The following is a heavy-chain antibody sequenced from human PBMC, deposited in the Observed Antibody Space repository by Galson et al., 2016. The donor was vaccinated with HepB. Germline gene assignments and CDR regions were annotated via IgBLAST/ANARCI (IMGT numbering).Heavy chain of an antibody. CDR2: MNPNSGNT. CDR1: GYTFTSYD. D-gene: IGHD5-24*01. V-gene: IGHV1-8*01. CDR3: TRGGWKDGSNSWDRDY. J-gene: IGHJ4*02. Sequence: SVKVSCKASGYTFTSYDINWVRQATGQGLEWMGWMNPNSGNTGYAQKFQGRVSMTRNTSISTAYMELSSLRSEDTAVYYCTRGGWKDGSNSWDRDYWGQGTLVTVSS.